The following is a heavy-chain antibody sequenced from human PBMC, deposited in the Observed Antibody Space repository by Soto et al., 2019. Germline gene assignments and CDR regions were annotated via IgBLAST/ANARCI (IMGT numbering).Heavy chain of an antibody. Sequence: GASLKISGKGSGDSFTSYWIGWLRQMTGKGLEWMGIIYPGDSDTRYSPSIQGQVTISADKSISTAYLQWSSLKASDTAMYYCARHYAPDTAMVHFDYWGQGTLVTVSS. CDR2: IYPGDSDT. V-gene: IGHV5-51*01. D-gene: IGHD5-18*01. CDR3: ARHYAPDTAMVHFDY. J-gene: IGHJ4*02. CDR1: GDSFTSYW.